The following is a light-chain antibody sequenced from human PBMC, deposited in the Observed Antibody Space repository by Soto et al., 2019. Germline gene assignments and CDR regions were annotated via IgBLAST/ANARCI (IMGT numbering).Light chain of an antibody. CDR3: ISYTITSTLV. V-gene: IGLV2-14*01. CDR2: EAV. Sequence: QSALTQPASVSGSPGQSITISCTGTSNDVGANSYVSWYQRHPGKAPKILIYEAVNRPSGVSHRFSGPKSGNTASLTISGLQAEDEAEYFCISYTITSTLVFGGGTKLTVL. CDR1: SNDVGANSY. J-gene: IGLJ2*01.